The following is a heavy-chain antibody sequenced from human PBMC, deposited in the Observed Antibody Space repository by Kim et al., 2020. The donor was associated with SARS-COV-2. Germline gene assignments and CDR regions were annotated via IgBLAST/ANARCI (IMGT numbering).Heavy chain of an antibody. J-gene: IGHJ4*02. Sequence: KSRVTITVDTSKNQFSLKLSSVTAADTAVYYCARLGIQMTTVTPSAASDYWGQGTLVTVSS. D-gene: IGHD4-17*01. CDR3: ARLGIQMTTVTPSAASDY. V-gene: IGHV4-34*01.